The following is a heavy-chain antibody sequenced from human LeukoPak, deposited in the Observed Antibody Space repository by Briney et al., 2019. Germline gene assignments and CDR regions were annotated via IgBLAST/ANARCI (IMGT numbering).Heavy chain of an antibody. CDR1: GFTFSSYS. D-gene: IGHD5-12*01. CDR3: ARDGHSGYPFDY. CDR2: ITSSSTYI. J-gene: IGHJ4*02. Sequence: GGSLRLSCAASGFTFSSYSMNWVRQAPGKRLEWVSSITSSSTYIYYADSVKGRFTISRDNAKNSLYLQMNSLRAEDTAVYYCARDGHSGYPFDYWGQGTLVTVSS. V-gene: IGHV3-21*01.